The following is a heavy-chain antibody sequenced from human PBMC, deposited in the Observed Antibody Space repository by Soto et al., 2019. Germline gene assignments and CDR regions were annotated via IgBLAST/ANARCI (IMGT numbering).Heavy chain of an antibody. J-gene: IGHJ4*02. CDR2: IYYSGST. Sequence: SETLSLTCTVSGGSISSGDYYWSWIRQPPGKGLEWIGYIYYSGSTYYNPSLKSRVTISVDTSKNQFSLKLSSVTAADTAVYYCAREHPLDYGGNSYYFDYWGQGTLVTVSS. D-gene: IGHD2-21*01. CDR1: GGSISSGDYY. CDR3: AREHPLDYGGNSYYFDY. V-gene: IGHV4-30-4*01.